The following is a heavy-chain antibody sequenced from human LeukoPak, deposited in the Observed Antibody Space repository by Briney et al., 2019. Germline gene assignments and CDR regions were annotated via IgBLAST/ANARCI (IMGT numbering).Heavy chain of an antibody. Sequence: SETLSLTCTVSGGSISSYYWSWVRQPPGKGLEWIGFVYYTGSTNYSPSLKSRVTISVDTSKNQFSLKLRSVTAEDTALYYCVKGKRHLFSSSGFDYWGQGILVTVSS. V-gene: IGHV4-59*01. D-gene: IGHD6-6*01. CDR1: GGSISSYY. J-gene: IGHJ4*02. CDR2: VYYTGST. CDR3: VKGKRHLFSSSGFDY.